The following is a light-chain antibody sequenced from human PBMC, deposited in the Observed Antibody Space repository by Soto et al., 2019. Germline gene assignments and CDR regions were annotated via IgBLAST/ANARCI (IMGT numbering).Light chain of an antibody. J-gene: IGLJ2*01. CDR2: EGS. Sequence: QSALTQPASVSGSPGQSITISCTGTSSDVGSYNLVSWYQQHPGKAPKLMIYEGSKRPSGVSNRFSGSKSGNTASPTISGLQAEDEADYYCCSYAGSSTNFGGGTQLTVL. V-gene: IGLV2-23*01. CDR1: SSDVGSYNL. CDR3: CSYAGSSTN.